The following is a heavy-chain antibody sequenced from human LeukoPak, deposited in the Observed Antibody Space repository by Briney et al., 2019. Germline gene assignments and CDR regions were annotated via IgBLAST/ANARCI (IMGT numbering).Heavy chain of an antibody. Sequence: GESLKISCKGSGYSFTSYWIGWVRQMPGKGLEWMGIIYPGDSDTRYSPSFQGQVTISADKSISTAYLQWSSLKASDTAMYYCARGENSGYYFDRFGWSSGNYWGQGTLVTVSS. CDR1: GYSFTSYW. D-gene: IGHD5-12*01. CDR2: IYPGDSDT. V-gene: IGHV5-51*01. J-gene: IGHJ4*02. CDR3: ARGENSGYYFDRFGWSSGNY.